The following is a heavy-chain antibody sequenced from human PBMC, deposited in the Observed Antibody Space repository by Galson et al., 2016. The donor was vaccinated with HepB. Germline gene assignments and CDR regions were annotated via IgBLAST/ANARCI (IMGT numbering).Heavy chain of an antibody. CDR1: GFTFSTNW. Sequence: SLRLSCAASGFTFSTNWMHWVRQAPGKGLVWVSRINGYRTITNYADSFQGRFTISRDNAKDTLYLAMNSLRADDTAVYFCVRDQSVVPTTAYNWFDPWGRGTLVTVSS. CDR3: VRDQSVVPTTAYNWFDP. D-gene: IGHD4-23*01. J-gene: IGHJ5*01. V-gene: IGHV3-74*01. CDR2: INGYRTIT.